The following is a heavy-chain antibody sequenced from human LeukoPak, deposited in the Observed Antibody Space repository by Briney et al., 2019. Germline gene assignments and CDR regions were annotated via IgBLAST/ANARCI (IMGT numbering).Heavy chain of an antibody. CDR2: IKQDGSEK. Sequence: PGGSLRLSCAASGFTFNSYWMSWVRQAQGKGLEWVANIKQDGSEKHYVDSVKGRFTISRDNAKNSLYLQMNSLRAEDTAVYYCARVVRPTVTQSTIDYWGQGTLVTVSS. V-gene: IGHV3-7*01. CDR3: ARVVRPTVTQSTIDY. CDR1: GFTFNSYW. D-gene: IGHD4-11*01. J-gene: IGHJ4*02.